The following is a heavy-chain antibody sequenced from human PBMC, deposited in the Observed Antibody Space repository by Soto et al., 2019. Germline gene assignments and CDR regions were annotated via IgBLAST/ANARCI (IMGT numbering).Heavy chain of an antibody. CDR3: LGGGGWLQTD. J-gene: IGHJ4*02. D-gene: IGHD6-19*01. Sequence: EVQLVESGGALVQPGGSLRLSCAASGFTFSRFWMSWVRQAPGKGLEWVANIKQDGSETYYVDSVKGRFTISRDNAKNSVYLQMNSLRVEDTAVYYCLGGGGWLQTDWGQGTLVTVSS. V-gene: IGHV3-7*01. CDR2: IKQDGSET. CDR1: GFTFSRFW.